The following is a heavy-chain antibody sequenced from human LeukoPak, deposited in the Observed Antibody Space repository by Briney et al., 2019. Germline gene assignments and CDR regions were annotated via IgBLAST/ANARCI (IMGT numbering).Heavy chain of an antibody. V-gene: IGHV3-23*01. CDR1: GFTFSSYA. CDR3: AKEGDIVVVVAHNWYFDL. Sequence: GGSLRLSCAASGFTFSSYAMSWVRQAPGKGLEWVSAISSSGGSTYYADSVKGRFTIPRDNSKNTLYLQMNSLRAEDTAVYYCAKEGDIVVVVAHNWYFDLWGRGTLVTVST. D-gene: IGHD2-15*01. J-gene: IGHJ2*01. CDR2: ISSSGGST.